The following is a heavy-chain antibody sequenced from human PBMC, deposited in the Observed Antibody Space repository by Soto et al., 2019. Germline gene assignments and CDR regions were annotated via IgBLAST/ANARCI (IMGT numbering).Heavy chain of an antibody. V-gene: IGHV3-11*01. D-gene: IGHD5-18*01. CDR2: ISSSGSTI. Sequence: QVQLVESGGGLVKPGGSLRLSCAASGFTFSDYYMSWIRQAPGKGLEWVSYISSSGSTIYYADSVKGRFTISRDNAKNSLYLQMNTLRAEDTAVYYCASCRATAMVDYPFDYWGQGTLVTVSS. J-gene: IGHJ4*02. CDR3: ASCRATAMVDYPFDY. CDR1: GFTFSDYY.